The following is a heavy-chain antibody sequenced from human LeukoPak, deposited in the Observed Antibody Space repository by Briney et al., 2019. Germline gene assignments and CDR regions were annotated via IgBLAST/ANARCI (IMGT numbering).Heavy chain of an antibody. CDR2: IYYSGST. CDR1: GGSISSYY. V-gene: IGHV4-59*01. CDR3: ARRRKSSSWYGGMDY. Sequence: SSETLSLTCTVSGGSISSYYWSWIRQPPGKGLEWIGYIYYSGSTNYNPSLKSRVTISVDTSKNQFSLKLSSVTAADTAVYYYARRRKSSSWYGGMDYWGQGTLVTVSS. D-gene: IGHD6-13*01. J-gene: IGHJ4*02.